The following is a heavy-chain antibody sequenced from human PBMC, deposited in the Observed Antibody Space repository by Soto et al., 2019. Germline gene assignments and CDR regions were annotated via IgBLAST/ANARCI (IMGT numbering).Heavy chain of an antibody. CDR2: ITGGGDGT. V-gene: IGHV3-23*01. D-gene: IGHD2-15*01. Sequence: EVQLLESGGGFIQPGGSLRLSCAASGFTFSSYAMSWVRQAPGKGLEWVSTITGGGDGTNYADSVKGRFTISRDNADXXXXXXXXXXXXXXXXXXXXXKKGPGSLATFCSGSGCHYAFDIWGQGTMVTVSS. CDR3: XKKGPGSLATFCSGSGCHYAFDI. J-gene: IGHJ3*02. CDR1: GFTFSSYA.